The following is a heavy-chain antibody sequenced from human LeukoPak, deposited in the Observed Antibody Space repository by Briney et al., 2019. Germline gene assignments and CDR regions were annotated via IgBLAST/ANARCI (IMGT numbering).Heavy chain of an antibody. V-gene: IGHV4-59*01. J-gene: IGHJ3*02. CDR3: ARDISSSSAFDI. CDR1: GGSISSYY. CDR2: IYYSGST. Sequence: SETLSLTCTVSGGSISSYYWSWIRQPPGKGLEWIGYIYYSGSTNYNPSLKSRVNISAEKSKNQFSLKLSSATAADTAVYYCARDISSSSAFDIWGQGTMVTVSS. D-gene: IGHD6-6*01.